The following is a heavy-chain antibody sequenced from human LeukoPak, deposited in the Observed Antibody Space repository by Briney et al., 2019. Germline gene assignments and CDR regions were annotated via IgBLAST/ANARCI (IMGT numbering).Heavy chain of an antibody. CDR3: ARGYDPKGSFDP. Sequence: SSETLSLTCAVYGGSLSGYYWSWIRQPPGKGLEWIGEINHSGSTNYNPSLKSRVTISVDTSKNQFSLKLSSVTAADTAVYYCARGYDPKGSFDPWGQGTLVTVSS. J-gene: IGHJ5*02. V-gene: IGHV4-34*01. CDR2: INHSGST. CDR1: GGSLSGYY. D-gene: IGHD5-12*01.